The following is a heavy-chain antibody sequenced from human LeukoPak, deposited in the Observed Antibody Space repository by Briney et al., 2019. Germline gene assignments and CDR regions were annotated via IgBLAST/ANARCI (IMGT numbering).Heavy chain of an antibody. Sequence: PGGSLRFSCAASGFTFSSYAMEWVRQAPGKGLEWVSSITGSSDSIYYADSVKGRFTISRDNAKNSVYLQMNSLRAEDTAVYYCARLVCSTIPCYGKFYFDSWGQGTLVPVSS. CDR3: ARLVCSTIPCYGKFYFDS. CDR1: GFTFSSYA. V-gene: IGHV3-21*01. CDR2: ITGSSDSI. J-gene: IGHJ4*02. D-gene: IGHD2-2*01.